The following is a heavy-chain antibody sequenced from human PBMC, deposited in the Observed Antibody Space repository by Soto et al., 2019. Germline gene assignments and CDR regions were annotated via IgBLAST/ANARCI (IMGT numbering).Heavy chain of an antibody. J-gene: IGHJ5*02. CDR3: ASPKIAFYNWFDP. Sequence: PSETLSLTCTVSGGSIRSSSYYWGWIRQPPGKGLEWIGSIYYSGSTYYNPSLKSRVTISVDTSKIQFSLKLSSVTAADTAVYYCASPKIAFYNWFDPWGQGTLVTVS. CDR1: GGSIRSSSYY. D-gene: IGHD3-3*02. V-gene: IGHV4-39*01. CDR2: IYYSGST.